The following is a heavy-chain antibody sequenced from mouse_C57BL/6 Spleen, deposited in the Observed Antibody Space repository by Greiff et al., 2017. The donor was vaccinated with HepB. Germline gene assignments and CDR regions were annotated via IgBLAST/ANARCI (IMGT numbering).Heavy chain of an antibody. CDR1: GYTFTSYW. Sequence: QVHVKQSGAELVRPGSSVKLSCKASGYTFTSYWMHWVKQRPIQGLEWIGNIDPSDSETHYNQKFKDKATLTVDKSSSTAYMQLSSLTSEDSAVYYCARGYYGSSSWFAYWGQGTLVTVSA. J-gene: IGHJ3*01. D-gene: IGHD1-1*01. V-gene: IGHV1-52*01. CDR3: ARGYYGSSSWFAY. CDR2: IDPSDSET.